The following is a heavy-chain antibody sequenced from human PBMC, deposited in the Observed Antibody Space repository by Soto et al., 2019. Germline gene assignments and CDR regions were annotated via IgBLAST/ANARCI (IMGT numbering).Heavy chain of an antibody. CDR1: GGSISSSSYY. V-gene: IGHV4-39*01. D-gene: IGHD2-15*01. CDR2: IYYSGST. Sequence: SETLSLTCTVSGGSISSSSYYWAWIRQPRGKGLEGIGRIYYSGSTYYNPSLKSRVTIYVDTSKNQFSLKLSSVPAADTAVYYCASRGGGGNHFDLFDYWGQGTLDTVSS. J-gene: IGHJ4*02. CDR3: ASRGGGGNHFDLFDY.